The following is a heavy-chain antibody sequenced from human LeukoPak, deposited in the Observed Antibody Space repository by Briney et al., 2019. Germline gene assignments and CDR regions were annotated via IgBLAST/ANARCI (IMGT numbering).Heavy chain of an antibody. Sequence: ASVKVSCKASGYTFTGYYMHWVRQAPGQGLEWMGWINPNNGGTNYAQKFQGRVTMTRDTSIGTAYMELSRLRPDDTAVYYCARTESKCTSTSCYTEDYWGQGTLVTVSS. D-gene: IGHD2-2*02. CDR2: INPNNGGT. CDR1: GYTFTGYY. J-gene: IGHJ4*02. V-gene: IGHV1-2*02. CDR3: ARTESKCTSTSCYTEDY.